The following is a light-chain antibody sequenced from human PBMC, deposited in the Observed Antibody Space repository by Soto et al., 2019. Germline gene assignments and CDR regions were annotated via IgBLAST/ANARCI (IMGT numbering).Light chain of an antibody. CDR2: YDS. V-gene: IGLV3-21*04. Sequence: SYELTQPPSVSVAPGETARIACGGNNIGSESVHWYQQKPGQAPVLIIYYDSARPSGIPERFSGSNSGNPATLIISRVEAGDEADYYCQVWDGSSDQQVFGGGTKLTVL. CDR1: NIGSES. J-gene: IGLJ3*02. CDR3: QVWDGSSDQQV.